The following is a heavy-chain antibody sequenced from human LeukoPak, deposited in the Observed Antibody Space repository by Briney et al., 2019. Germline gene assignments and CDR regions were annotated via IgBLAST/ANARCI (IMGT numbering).Heavy chain of an antibody. J-gene: IGHJ4*02. Sequence: ASVKVSCKASGGTFSSYAISWVRQAPGQGLEWMGWISAYNGNTNYAQKLQGRVTMTTDTSTSTAYMGLRSLRSDDTAVYYCARDLDQYSGRFGGFGHDFWGQGTLVTVSS. V-gene: IGHV1-18*01. CDR2: ISAYNGNT. D-gene: IGHD1-26*01. CDR3: ARDLDQYSGRFGGFGHDF. CDR1: GGTFSSYA.